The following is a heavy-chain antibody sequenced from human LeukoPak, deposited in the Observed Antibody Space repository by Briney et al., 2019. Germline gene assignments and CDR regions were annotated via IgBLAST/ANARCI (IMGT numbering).Heavy chain of an antibody. CDR1: GFTFSSYE. D-gene: IGHD6-19*01. V-gene: IGHV3-48*03. J-gene: IGHJ4*02. CDR3: ARESIAVAGAPFDY. CDR2: ISSGSTI. Sequence: PGGSLRHSCAASGFTFSSYEMNWVRQAPGEGLEWVSYISSGSTIYDADSVKGRFTISRDNAKNSLYLQMNSLRAEDTAVYYCARESIAVAGAPFDYWGQGTLVTVSS.